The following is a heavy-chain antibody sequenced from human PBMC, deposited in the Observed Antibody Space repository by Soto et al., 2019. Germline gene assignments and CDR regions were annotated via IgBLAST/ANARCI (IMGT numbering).Heavy chain of an antibody. Sequence: SVKVSCKASGGTFSSYAISWVRQAPGQGLEWMGGIIPIFGTANYAQKFQGRVTITADESTSTAYMELSSLRSEDTAVYYCATSKYYYDSSGSSAYYYGTDVWGQGTTVTVSS. CDR3: ATSKYYYDSSGSSAYYYGTDV. V-gene: IGHV1-69*13. CDR1: GGTFSSYA. CDR2: IIPIFGTA. J-gene: IGHJ6*02. D-gene: IGHD3-22*01.